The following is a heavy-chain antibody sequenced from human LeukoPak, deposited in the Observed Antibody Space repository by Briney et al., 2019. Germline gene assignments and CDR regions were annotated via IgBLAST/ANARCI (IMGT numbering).Heavy chain of an antibody. Sequence: SEPLSLTCTVSGRPIRSYYWSWIRPPARKGVAWIGCIYTSGSTNYNPAPKSRVTMSVDTSKYQFSLKLSSVTAADTAVYYCARDTTASKVKAAAGTGNWFDPWGQGTLVTVSS. CDR3: ARDTTASKVKAAAGTGNWFDP. CDR2: IYTSGST. V-gene: IGHV4-4*07. J-gene: IGHJ5*02. CDR1: GRPIRSYY. D-gene: IGHD6-13*01.